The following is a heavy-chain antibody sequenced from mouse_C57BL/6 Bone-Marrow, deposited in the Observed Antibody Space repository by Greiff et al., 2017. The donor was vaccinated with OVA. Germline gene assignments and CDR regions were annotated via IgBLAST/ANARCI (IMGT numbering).Heavy chain of an antibody. D-gene: IGHD1-1*01. CDR3: ARGTTVDWYFDV. CDR2: IDPSDSYT. CDR1: GYTFTSYW. V-gene: IGHV1-59*01. Sequence: QVQLQQPGAELVRPGTSVKLSCKASGYTFTSYWMHWVKQRPGQGLEWIGVIDPSDSYTNYNQKFKGKATLTVDTSSSTAYMQLSSLTSEDSAVYYCARGTTVDWYFDVWGTGTTVTVSS. J-gene: IGHJ1*03.